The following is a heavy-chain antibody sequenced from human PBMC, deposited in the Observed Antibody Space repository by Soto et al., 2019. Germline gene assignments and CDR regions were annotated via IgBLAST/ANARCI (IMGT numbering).Heavy chain of an antibody. Sequence: EVQLVESGGGLVQPGGSLRLSWAASGFTFSSYWMHWVRQVPGKGLVWVSRINNDRSHTSYAESVKGRFTISRDNARNPLCLEMNSLRAEDTAVYYCARDGHCITTSCSGNWFDSWGQGTLVTVSS. D-gene: IGHD2-2*01. V-gene: IGHV3-74*01. CDR3: ARDGHCITTSCSGNWFDS. CDR2: INNDRSHT. J-gene: IGHJ5*01. CDR1: GFTFSSYW.